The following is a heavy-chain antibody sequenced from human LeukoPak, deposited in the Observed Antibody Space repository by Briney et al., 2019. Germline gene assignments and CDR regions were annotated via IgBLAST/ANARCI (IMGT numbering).Heavy chain of an antibody. CDR2: ISGSGGST. CDR1: GFTFSSYA. V-gene: IGHV3-23*01. J-gene: IGHJ4*02. Sequence: GGSLRLSCAASGFTFSSYAMSWVRQAPGKGLEWVSAISGSGGSTYYADSVKGRFTISRDNSKNTLYLQMNSLRAEDTAVYYCAKSTSVCTSCYMVEGLYYFDYWGQGTLVTVSS. D-gene: IGHD2-2*02. CDR3: AKSTSVCTSCYMVEGLYYFDY.